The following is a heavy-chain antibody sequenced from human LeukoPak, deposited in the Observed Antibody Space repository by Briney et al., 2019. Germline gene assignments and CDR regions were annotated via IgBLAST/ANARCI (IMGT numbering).Heavy chain of an antibody. CDR2: INPNSGNT. J-gene: IGHJ5*02. V-gene: IGHV1-8*01. CDR3: ARDSWGIAVFDP. Sequence: ASVKVSCKASGYTFTNHDINWVRQATGQGLEWVGWINPNSGNTGYAQKFQGRVTVTRDTSTSTAYMELGSLRPDDTAVYYCARDSWGIAVFDPWGQGTLVTVSS. D-gene: IGHD6-19*01. CDR1: GYTFTNHD.